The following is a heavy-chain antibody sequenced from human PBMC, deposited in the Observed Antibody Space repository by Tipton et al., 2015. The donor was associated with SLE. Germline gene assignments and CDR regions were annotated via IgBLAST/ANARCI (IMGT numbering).Heavy chain of an antibody. Sequence: TLSLTCAVYRGSFSGYSWTWIRQSPGRGLEWIGEFNHTGSTNYNPSLKSRAAISVDTSKNQLSLKLTSVTAADTAVYYCARGVAHYYDSGSFDIWGQGTMVTVSS. D-gene: IGHD3-22*01. CDR3: ARGVAHYYDSGSFDI. CDR1: RGSFSGYS. J-gene: IGHJ3*02. V-gene: IGHV4-34*01. CDR2: FNHTGST.